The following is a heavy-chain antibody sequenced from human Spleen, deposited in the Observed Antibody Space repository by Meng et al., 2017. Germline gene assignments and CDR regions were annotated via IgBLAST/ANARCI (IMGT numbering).Heavy chain of an antibody. J-gene: IGHJ4*02. CDR1: GGSISGSTYY. V-gene: IGHV4-39*07. CDR2: IYYSGST. D-gene: IGHD6-25*01. CDR3: ARDEDISAAGKLFGDY. Sequence: GSLRLSCTVSGGSISGSTYYWGWIRQPPGKGLEWIGSIYYSGSTYYNPSLKSRVTVSVDTSKNQFSLKLGSVTAADTAVYYCARDEDISAAGKLFGDYWGQGTLVTVSS.